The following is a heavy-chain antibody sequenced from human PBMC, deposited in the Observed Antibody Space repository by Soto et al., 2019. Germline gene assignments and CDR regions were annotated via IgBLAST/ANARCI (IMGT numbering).Heavy chain of an antibody. CDR1: GGTFSSYA. V-gene: IGHV1-69*12. D-gene: IGHD3-3*01. Sequence: QVQLVQSGAEVKKPGSSVKVSCKASGGTFSSYAISWVRQAPGQGLEWMGGIIPIFGTANYAQKFQGRVTITADESPSKAHMELSSLRSEDTAVYYCARGLRFYCYYGMDVWGQGTTVTVSS. CDR2: IIPIFGTA. J-gene: IGHJ6*02. CDR3: ARGLRFYCYYGMDV.